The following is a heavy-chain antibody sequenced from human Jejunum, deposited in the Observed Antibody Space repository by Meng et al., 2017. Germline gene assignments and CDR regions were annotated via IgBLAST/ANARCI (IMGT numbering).Heavy chain of an antibody. CDR1: GGPLASVSHQ. V-gene: IGHV4-30-4*01. CDR3: AREVYLDTAMIIDS. CDR2: IYYDGNT. Sequence: QVQLQESGAGLVKTSQTLSLNCSVSGGPLASVSHQWTWIRQPPGKGLEYIGYIYYDGNTNYSPSLKSRVSISIDTSKNQFSLRLNSVTAADTAVYYCAREVYLDTAMIIDSWGPGTLVTVSS. D-gene: IGHD5-18*01. J-gene: IGHJ4*02.